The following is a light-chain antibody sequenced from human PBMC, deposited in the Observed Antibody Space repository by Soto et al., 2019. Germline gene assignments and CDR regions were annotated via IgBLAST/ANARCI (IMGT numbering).Light chain of an antibody. V-gene: IGLV2-14*03. CDR1: SSDVGAFNY. CDR2: DVS. CDR3: NSYTSNNTYV. Sequence: QSVLTQPASVSWSPGHSITISCSGTSSDVGAFNYVSWYQQHPGKAPKLMIYDVSNRPSGVSNRFSGPKSGNTASLTISGLRAEEEADYYCNSYTSNNTYVFGTGTKVTVL. J-gene: IGLJ1*01.